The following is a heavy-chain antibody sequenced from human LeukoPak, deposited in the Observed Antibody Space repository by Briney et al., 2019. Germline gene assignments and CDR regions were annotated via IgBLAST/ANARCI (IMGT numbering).Heavy chain of an antibody. CDR1: GFTFSSYS. CDR2: ISSSSSTI. D-gene: IGHD1-20*01. Sequence: GGSLRLSCAASGFTFSSYSMNWVRQAPGKGLEWVSYISSSSSTIYYADSVKGRFTISRDNAKNSLYLQMNSLRAEDTALYHCARAGNWNDVGYGMDVWGQGTTVTVSS. J-gene: IGHJ6*02. CDR3: ARAGNWNDVGYGMDV. V-gene: IGHV3-48*01.